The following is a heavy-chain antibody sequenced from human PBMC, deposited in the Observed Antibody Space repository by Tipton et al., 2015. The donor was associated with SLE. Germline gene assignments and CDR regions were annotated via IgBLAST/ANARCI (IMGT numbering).Heavy chain of an antibody. D-gene: IGHD6-13*01. Sequence: QLVQSGAEVKKSGESLKISCQTSGYNFPTYWIAWVRQMPGKGLGWMGMIKPVDSYTAYSPSFQGQVTISVDKSIRTAYLQWASLRASDTAMYYCTRLSSSWFYWGQGTLVTVSS. J-gene: IGHJ4*02. CDR2: IKPVDSYT. CDR1: GYNFPTYW. CDR3: TRLSSSWFY. V-gene: IGHV5-51*03.